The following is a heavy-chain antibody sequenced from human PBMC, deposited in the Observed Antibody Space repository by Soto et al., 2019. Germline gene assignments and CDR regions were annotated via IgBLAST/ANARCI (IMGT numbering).Heavy chain of an antibody. Sequence: EVQLVESGGGLVQPGGSLRLSCAASGFTFSDHYMDWVRQAPGKGLEWVGRTRNKAYTYTTEYAASVKGRFTISRDDSKNSLYLQMISLKTEDSAVYYCRTSFWSCYSYGMDVWGQGTTVTVSS. V-gene: IGHV3-72*01. CDR1: GFTFSDHY. CDR2: TRNKAYTYTT. J-gene: IGHJ6*02. D-gene: IGHD3-3*01. CDR3: RTSFWSCYSYGMDV.